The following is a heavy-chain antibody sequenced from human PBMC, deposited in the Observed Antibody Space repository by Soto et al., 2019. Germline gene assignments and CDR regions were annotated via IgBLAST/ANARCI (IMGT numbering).Heavy chain of an antibody. Sequence: GSLRLSCXVSGFSLNNYWMHWVRQRPGKGLVWVARIYRDGTTSYADSMKGRFTISRDNAKNTVSLQMNSLKDEDTAVYYCMRGNTGYGNFDYWGQGTLVTVSS. J-gene: IGHJ4*02. CDR2: IYRDGTT. CDR3: MRGNTGYGNFDY. V-gene: IGHV3-74*01. CDR1: GFSLNNYW. D-gene: IGHD5-12*01.